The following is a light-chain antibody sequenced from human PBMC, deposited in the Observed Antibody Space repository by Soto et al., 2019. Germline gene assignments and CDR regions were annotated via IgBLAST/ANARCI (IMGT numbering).Light chain of an antibody. CDR3: QQYGSSPPGT. V-gene: IGKV3-20*01. J-gene: IGKJ5*01. CDR1: QSVSSSY. Sequence: EIVLTQSPATLSSFPGDRVTLSCRASQSVSSSYLAWYQQKPGQAPRLLIYGASSRATGIPDRFSGSGSGTDFTLTISRLEPEDFTVYCCQQYGSSPPGTFGQGTRLEIK. CDR2: GAS.